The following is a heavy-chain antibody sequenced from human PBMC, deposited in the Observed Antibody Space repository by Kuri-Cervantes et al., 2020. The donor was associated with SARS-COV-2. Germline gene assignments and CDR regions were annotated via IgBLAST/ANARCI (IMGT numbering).Heavy chain of an antibody. CDR3: ARVVVPAATEFGLDY. CDR2: IIPILGIA. Sequence: SVKVSCKASGGTFSSYAISWVRQAPGQGLEWMGRIIPILGIANYAQKFQGRVTITADKSTSTAYMELSSLRAEDTAVYYCARVVVPAATEFGLDYWGQGTLVTVSS. CDR1: GGTFSSYA. V-gene: IGHV1-69*04. J-gene: IGHJ4*02. D-gene: IGHD2-2*01.